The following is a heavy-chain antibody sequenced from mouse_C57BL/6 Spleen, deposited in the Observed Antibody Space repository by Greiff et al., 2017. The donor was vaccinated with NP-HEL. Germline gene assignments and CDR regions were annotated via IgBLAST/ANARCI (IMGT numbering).Heavy chain of an antibody. CDR2: IYPGDGDT. J-gene: IGHJ4*01. CDR3: ARSYPRGYYYAMDY. D-gene: IGHD6-5*01. Sequence: QVQLQQSGPELVKPGASVKISCKASGYAFSSSWMNWVKQRPGQGLEWIGRIYPGDGDTNYNGKFKGKATLTADKSSSTAYMQLSSLTSEDSAVYFCARSYPRGYYYAMDYWGQGTSVTVSS. V-gene: IGHV1-82*01. CDR1: GYAFSSSW.